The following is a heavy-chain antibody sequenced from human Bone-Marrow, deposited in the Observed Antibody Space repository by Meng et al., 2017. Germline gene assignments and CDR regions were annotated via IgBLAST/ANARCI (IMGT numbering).Heavy chain of an antibody. CDR3: ARGSFGSNDAFDI. CDR2: INPNSGGT. D-gene: IGHD4-11*01. V-gene: IGHV1-2*06. Sequence: ASVKVSCKASGYTFTGYYMHWVRQAPGQGLEWMGRINPNSGGTNYAQKFQGRVTMTRDTSISTAYMELSRLRSDDTAVYYCARGSFGSNDAFDIWGQGTMVTVSS. J-gene: IGHJ3*02. CDR1: GYTFTGYY.